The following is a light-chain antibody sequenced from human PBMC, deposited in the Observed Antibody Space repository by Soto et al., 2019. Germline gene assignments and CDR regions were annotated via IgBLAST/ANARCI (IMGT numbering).Light chain of an antibody. J-gene: IGKJ5*01. Sequence: EIVLTQSPATLSLSPGERATLSCRASQSVTNFLAWYQQKPGQAPRLLIYDASNRATGIPARFSGSGSGTDFTLTISSLEPEDFAVYYCQQRSDWPTFGQGTRLEIK. V-gene: IGKV3-11*01. CDR2: DAS. CDR3: QQRSDWPT. CDR1: QSVTNF.